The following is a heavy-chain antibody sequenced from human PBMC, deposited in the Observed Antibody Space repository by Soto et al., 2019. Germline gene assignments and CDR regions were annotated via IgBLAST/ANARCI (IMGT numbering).Heavy chain of an antibody. J-gene: IGHJ4*02. V-gene: IGHV3-23*01. Sequence: EVQLLESGGGLVQPGGSLRLSCAASGFTFSSYAMSWVRQAPGKGLEWVSAISGSGGSTYYADAVKGRFTISRDNSKNTLYLQMNSLRAEDTAVYYCAKDRESTPLATVTTWLDYWGQGTLVTVSS. CDR1: GFTFSSYA. D-gene: IGHD4-17*01. CDR3: AKDRESTPLATVTTWLDY. CDR2: ISGSGGST.